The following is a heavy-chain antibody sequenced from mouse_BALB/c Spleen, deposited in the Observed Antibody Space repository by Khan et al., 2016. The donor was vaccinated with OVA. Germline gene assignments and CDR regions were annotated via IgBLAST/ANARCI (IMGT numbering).Heavy chain of an antibody. CDR2: ISSGGGST. Sequence: EVQLVESGGGLVTPGGSLKLSCAASGFAFSSYDMSWVRQTPEKRLEWVAYISSGGGSTYYPDTVKGRFTISRDNAKNTLYMQMSSLKSEDTAIYYCARYYYCSRSWYFDVWGAGTTVTVSS. D-gene: IGHD1-1*01. CDR3: ARYYYCSRSWYFDV. CDR1: GFAFSSYD. J-gene: IGHJ1*01. V-gene: IGHV5-12-1*01.